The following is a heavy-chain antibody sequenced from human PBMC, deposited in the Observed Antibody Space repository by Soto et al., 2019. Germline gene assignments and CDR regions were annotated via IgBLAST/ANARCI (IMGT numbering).Heavy chain of an antibody. J-gene: IGHJ4*02. CDR3: ARGSCSGGSCYSKDY. Sequence: SSETLSLTCSVSGGSISSHSWNWIRQPPGRGLEWIGHVYSSGSTNYNPSLKSRVTISVDTSKNQFSLKLSSVTAADTAVYYCARGSCSGGSCYSKDYWGQGTLVT. CDR2: VYSSGST. V-gene: IGHV4-59*11. D-gene: IGHD2-15*01. CDR1: GGSISSHS.